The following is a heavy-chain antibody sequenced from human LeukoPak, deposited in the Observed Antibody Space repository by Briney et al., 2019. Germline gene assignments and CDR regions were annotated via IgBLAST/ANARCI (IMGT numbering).Heavy chain of an antibody. J-gene: IGHJ4*02. V-gene: IGHV1-2*02. D-gene: IGHD4-17*01. Sequence: SVKDSCKASGYTLTGYYMHWVRQAPGQGLEWMGLINPNSGGTNYAQKFQGRVTMTRDTSISTAYMELSRLRSDDTAVYYCARDDDDYGDLDYWGQGTLVTVSS. CDR1: GYTLTGYY. CDR2: INPNSGGT. CDR3: ARDDDDYGDLDY.